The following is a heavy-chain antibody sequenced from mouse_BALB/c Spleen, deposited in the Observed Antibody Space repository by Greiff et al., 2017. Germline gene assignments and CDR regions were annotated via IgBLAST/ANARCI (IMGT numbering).Heavy chain of an antibody. CDR1: GFTFSSYG. V-gene: IGHV5-6-3*01. CDR3: ARGGWLRWYFDV. Sequence: EVMLVESGGGLVQPGGSRKLSCAASGFTFSSYGMSWVRQTPDKRLELVATINSNGGSTYYPDSVKGRFTISRDNAKNTLYLQISSLKSEDTAMYYCARGGWLRWYFDVWGAGTTVTVSS. CDR2: INSNGGST. J-gene: IGHJ1*01. D-gene: IGHD2-2*01.